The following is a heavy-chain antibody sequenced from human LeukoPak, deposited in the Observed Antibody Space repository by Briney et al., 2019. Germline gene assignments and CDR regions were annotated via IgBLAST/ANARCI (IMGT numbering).Heavy chain of an antibody. D-gene: IGHD4-11*01. CDR1: GGSISSSSYY. Sequence: PSETLSLTCTVSGGSISSSSYYWSWIRQPPGKGLEWIAEINHSETTDYNPSLKSRVTISVDASKNQFSLKLSSVTAADTAVYYCARYDYKMKRGTFDYWGQGTLVTVSS. J-gene: IGHJ4*02. CDR3: ARYDYKMKRGTFDY. V-gene: IGHV4-39*07. CDR2: INHSETT.